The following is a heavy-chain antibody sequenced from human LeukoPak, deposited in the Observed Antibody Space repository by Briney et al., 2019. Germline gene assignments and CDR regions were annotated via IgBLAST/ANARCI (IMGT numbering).Heavy chain of an antibody. Sequence: GGSLRLSCAASGFTVSSNYMSWVRQAPGKGLEWVSVIYSGDNTYYAVSVKGRFTITRDNSNNTLYLQMNSLRAEDTAVYYCARDKWVTWGQGTLVTVSS. CDR2: IYSGDNT. CDR3: ARDKWVT. V-gene: IGHV3-66*01. J-gene: IGHJ4*02. CDR1: GFTVSSNY. D-gene: IGHD5-18*01.